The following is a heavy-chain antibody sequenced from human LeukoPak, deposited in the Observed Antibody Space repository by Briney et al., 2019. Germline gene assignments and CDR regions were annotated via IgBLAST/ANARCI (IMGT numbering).Heavy chain of an antibody. V-gene: IGHV4-34*01. CDR2: INHSGST. CDR3: ATSYCGGDCYSRTGDY. Sequence: SETLSLTCAVYGGSFRGYYWSWIRQPPGKGLEWIGEINHSGSTNYNPPLKSRVTISVDTSKNQFSLKLSSVTAADTAVYYCATSYCGGDCYSRTGDYWGQGTLVTVSS. D-gene: IGHD2-21*02. CDR1: GGSFRGYY. J-gene: IGHJ4*02.